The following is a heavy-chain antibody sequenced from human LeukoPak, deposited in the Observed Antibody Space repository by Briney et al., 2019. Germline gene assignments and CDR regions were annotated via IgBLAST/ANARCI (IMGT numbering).Heavy chain of an antibody. Sequence: PGGSLRLSCAASGFTVSSNYMSWVRQAPGKGLEWVSVIYSGGSTYCADSVKGRFTIPRDNSKNTLYLQMNSLRAEDTAVYYCARVGTAMVLDYWGQGTLVTVSS. CDR3: ARVGTAMVLDY. CDR1: GFTVSSNY. CDR2: IYSGGST. J-gene: IGHJ4*02. V-gene: IGHV3-53*01. D-gene: IGHD5-18*01.